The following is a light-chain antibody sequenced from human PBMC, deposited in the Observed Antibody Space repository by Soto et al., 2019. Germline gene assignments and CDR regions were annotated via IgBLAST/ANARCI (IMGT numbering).Light chain of an antibody. CDR3: QQYANSPKT. V-gene: IGKV3-20*01. J-gene: IGKJ4*01. Sequence: EIVLTQSPGTLSLSPGERATLSCRASQSVSSNYLAWYQQKPGQAPRLLIYGASSRATDIPDRFSGSGSGTDFTLAISRLEPEDFAVYYCQQYANSPKTFGGGTKVEI. CDR2: GAS. CDR1: QSVSSNY.